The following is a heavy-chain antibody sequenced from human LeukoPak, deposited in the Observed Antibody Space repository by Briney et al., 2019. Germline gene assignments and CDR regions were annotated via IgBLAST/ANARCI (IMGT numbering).Heavy chain of an antibody. J-gene: IGHJ4*02. CDR2: IYYSGST. Sequence: PSETLSLTCTVSGGSISSSSYYWGWIRQPPGKGLEWIGSIYYSGSTYYNPSLKSRVTISVDTSKNQFSLKLSSVTAADTAVYYCARDRSSSGWLLGYWGQGTLVTVSS. V-gene: IGHV4-39*07. CDR1: GGSISSSSYY. D-gene: IGHD3-22*01. CDR3: ARDRSSSGWLLGY.